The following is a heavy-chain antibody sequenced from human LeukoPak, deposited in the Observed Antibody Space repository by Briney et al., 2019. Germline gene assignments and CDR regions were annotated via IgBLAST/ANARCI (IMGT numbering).Heavy chain of an antibody. D-gene: IGHD3-9*01. V-gene: IGHV4-34*01. CDR1: GGSVNTYY. CDR3: ARGNSYDILTGYPSSFFYVY. CDR2: INHSGST. Sequence: SETLSLTCTVSGGSVNTYYWSWIRQPPGKGLEWIGEINHSGSTNYNPSLKSRVTISVDTSKNQFSLKLSSVTAADTAVYYCARGNSYDILTGYPSSFFYVYWGQGTLVTVSS. J-gene: IGHJ4*02.